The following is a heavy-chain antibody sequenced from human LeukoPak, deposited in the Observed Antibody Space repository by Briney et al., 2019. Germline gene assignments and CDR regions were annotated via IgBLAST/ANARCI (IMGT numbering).Heavy chain of an antibody. D-gene: IGHD3-22*01. Sequence: ASVKVSCKASGYTFTSHGVSWVRQAPGQGLEWMAWINTYIGNTHYAQKLQGRVTMTTDTSTSTAHMELRSLRSDDTAVYYCARDNYYDSSGYYSYWGQGTLVTVSS. V-gene: IGHV1-18*01. CDR1: GYTFTSHG. CDR2: INTYIGNT. CDR3: ARDNYYDSSGYYSY. J-gene: IGHJ4*02.